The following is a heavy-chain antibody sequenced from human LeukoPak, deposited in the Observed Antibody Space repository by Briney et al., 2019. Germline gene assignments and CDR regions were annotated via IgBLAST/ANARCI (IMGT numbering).Heavy chain of an antibody. CDR1: LYSISSGYY. CDR3: ARGRGRQRYQLLFNPPYYYYYMDV. V-gene: IGHV4-38-2*02. Sequence: SETLSLTCSVSLYSISSGYYWGWIGQSPGKGLEWIGSIYHSGTTYYNPSLKTRVAISVDMSKNQFSLKLSSVTAADTAVYYCARGRGRQRYQLLFNPPYYYYYMDVWGKGTTVTVSS. D-gene: IGHD2-2*01. J-gene: IGHJ6*03. CDR2: IYHSGTT.